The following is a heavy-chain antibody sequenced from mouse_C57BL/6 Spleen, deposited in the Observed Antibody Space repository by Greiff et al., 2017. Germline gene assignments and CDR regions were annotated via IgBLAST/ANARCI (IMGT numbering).Heavy chain of an antibody. CDR2: IAPNSGGT. V-gene: IGHV1-72*01. D-gene: IGHD1-1*01. CDR1: GYTFTSYW. Sequence: QVQLQQPGAELVKPGASVKLSCKASGYTFTSYWMHWVKQRPGRGLEWIGMIAPNSGGTKYNEKFKSKATLTVDKPSSTAYMQLSSLTSEDSAVYYYARVYYGSSYYAMDYWGQGTSVTVSS. J-gene: IGHJ4*01. CDR3: ARVYYGSSYYAMDY.